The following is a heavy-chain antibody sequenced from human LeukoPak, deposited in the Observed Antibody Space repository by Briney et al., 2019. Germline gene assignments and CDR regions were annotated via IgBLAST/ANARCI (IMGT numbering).Heavy chain of an antibody. CDR1: GFTVSSNF. D-gene: IGHD4-17*01. V-gene: IGHV3-66*01. CDR2: TYSGGNT. CDR3: ARGLISVTHLDY. J-gene: IGHJ4*02. Sequence: PGGSLRLSCAASGFTVSSNFMTWVRQAPGRGLEWLSVTYSGGNTYYADSVKGRFTISRDNSKNTLYLQMNSLRAEDTAVYYCARGLISVTHLDYWGQGTLVTVSS.